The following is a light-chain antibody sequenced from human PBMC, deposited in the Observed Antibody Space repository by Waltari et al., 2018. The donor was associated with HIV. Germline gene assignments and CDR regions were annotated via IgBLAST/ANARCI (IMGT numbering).Light chain of an antibody. CDR1: TAAIARNY. V-gene: IGLV1-47*01. Sequence: QSVLPQPPSASGTPGQSVTISCSGSTAAIARNYVYWYQGLPGTAPKILLYRNSQRPSGVPDRFSGSKSGTSASLAIGGLRSEDEADYYCATWDDVLSGWVFGGGTKLTVL. CDR3: ATWDDVLSGWV. CDR2: RNS. J-gene: IGLJ3*02.